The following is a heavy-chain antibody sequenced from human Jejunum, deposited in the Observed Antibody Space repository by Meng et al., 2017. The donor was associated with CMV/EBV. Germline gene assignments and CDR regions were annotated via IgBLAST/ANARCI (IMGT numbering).Heavy chain of an antibody. CDR2: IYAGGSSI. CDR1: GFPFDTYA. J-gene: IGHJ4*02. CDR3: AKDQEI. D-gene: IGHD5-24*01. V-gene: IGHV3-23*03. Sequence: SLGLSCAASGFPFDTYAMGWVRQAPGKGLEWVSVIYAGGSSIYYTDSVKGRFTISRDDSKKTLYLQMSSLRVEDTAVYYCAKDQEIWGQGTLVTVSS.